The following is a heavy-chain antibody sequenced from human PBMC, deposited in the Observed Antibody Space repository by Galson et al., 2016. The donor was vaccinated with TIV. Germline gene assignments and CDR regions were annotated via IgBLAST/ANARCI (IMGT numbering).Heavy chain of an antibody. J-gene: IGHJ3*01. V-gene: IGHV3-23*01. Sequence: SLRLSCAASGFSFSAYAMTWVRQAPGKGLEWVSLISGSAYSTYYADSVKGRFTVSRDNSKTTLDLQMNSLGAEDTALYYCAKEENSGYYPNDAFDFWGQGTMVTVS. CDR2: ISGSAYST. CDR3: AKEENSGYYPNDAFDF. D-gene: IGHD3-3*01. CDR1: GFSFSAYA.